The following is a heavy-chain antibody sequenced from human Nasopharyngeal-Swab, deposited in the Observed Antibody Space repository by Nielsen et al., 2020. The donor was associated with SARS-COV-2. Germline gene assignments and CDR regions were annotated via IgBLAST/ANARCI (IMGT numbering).Heavy chain of an antibody. D-gene: IGHD3-22*01. Sequence: SETLSLTCAVYGGSFSGYYWSWIRQPPGKGLEWIGEINHSGSTNYNPSLKSRVTISVDTSKNQFSLKLSSVTAADTAVYYCARGRDDSSGYYRLFDYWGQGTLVTVSS. CDR3: ARGRDDSSGYYRLFDY. CDR1: GGSFSGYY. J-gene: IGHJ4*02. CDR2: INHSGST. V-gene: IGHV4-34*01.